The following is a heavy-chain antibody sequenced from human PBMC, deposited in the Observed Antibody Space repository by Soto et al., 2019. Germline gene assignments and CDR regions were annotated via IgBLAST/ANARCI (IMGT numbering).Heavy chain of an antibody. CDR1: GGSISSGDYY. CDR2: IYYSGRT. D-gene: IGHD5-18*01. V-gene: IGHV4-30-4*01. J-gene: IGHJ4*02. CDR3: ARGGTAMVNFDY. Sequence: QVQLQESGPGLVKPSQTLSLTCTVSGGSISSGDYYWSWIRQPPGKGLEWIGYIYYSGRTYYNPSLKSRVTLSVDTSKSQFALKVSAVPAADTAVYYCARGGTAMVNFDYWCQGTLVTVSS.